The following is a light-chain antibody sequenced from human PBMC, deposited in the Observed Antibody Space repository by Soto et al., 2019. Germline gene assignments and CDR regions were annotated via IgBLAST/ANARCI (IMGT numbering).Light chain of an antibody. V-gene: IGKV3-20*01. Sequence: DIVLTQSPGTLSLSPGERATLSCCASQSVSSSYLACYQQKPGQAPRLLIYGASSRATGIPDMFSGSGSGTDFTLTISRLEPEDFAVYYCQQYGSSLTWTFGQGTKVDI. CDR1: QSVSSSY. J-gene: IGKJ1*01. CDR3: QQYGSSLTWT. CDR2: GAS.